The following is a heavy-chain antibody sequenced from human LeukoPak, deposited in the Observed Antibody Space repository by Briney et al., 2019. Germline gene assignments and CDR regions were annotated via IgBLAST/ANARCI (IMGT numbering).Heavy chain of an antibody. CDR2: INPNSGGT. J-gene: IGHJ5*02. Sequence: ASVKVSCKASGYTFTGYYMHWVRQAPGQGLEWMGWINPNSGGTNYAQKFQGWVTMTRDTSISTAYMELSRLRSDDTAVYYCARVLAANGHWFDPWGQGTLVTVSS. CDR1: GYTFTGYY. V-gene: IGHV1-2*04. D-gene: IGHD3-3*01. CDR3: ARVLAANGHWFDP.